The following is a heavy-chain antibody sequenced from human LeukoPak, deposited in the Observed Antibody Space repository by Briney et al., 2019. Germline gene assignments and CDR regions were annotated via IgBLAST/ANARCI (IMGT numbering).Heavy chain of an antibody. Sequence: PGGSLRLSCAASGFTFSSYSMNWVRQAPGKGLEWVSYISSSSSTIYYADSVKGRFTISRDNAKNSLYLQMNSLRAEDTAVYYCARGARAGSTSFDYWGQGTLVTVSS. CDR1: GFTFSSYS. CDR2: ISSSSSTI. J-gene: IGHJ4*02. D-gene: IGHD6-19*01. CDR3: ARGARAGSTSFDY. V-gene: IGHV3-48*01.